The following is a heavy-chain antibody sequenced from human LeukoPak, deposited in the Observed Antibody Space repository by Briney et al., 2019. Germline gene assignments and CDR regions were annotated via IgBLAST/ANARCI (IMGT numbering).Heavy chain of an antibody. D-gene: IGHD2-21*02. CDR3: ASQPRGVTNFFDY. V-gene: IGHV4-34*01. CDR1: GGSFSGYY. CDR2: INHSGST. Sequence: SETLSLTCAVYGGSFSGYYWSWIRQPPGKGLEWIGEINHSGSTNYNPSLKSRVTISVDTSKNQFSLKLSSMTAADTAVYYCASQPRGVTNFFDYWGQGTLVTVSS. J-gene: IGHJ4*02.